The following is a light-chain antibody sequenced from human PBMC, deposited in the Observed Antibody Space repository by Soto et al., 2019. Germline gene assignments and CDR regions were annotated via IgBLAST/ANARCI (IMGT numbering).Light chain of an antibody. CDR1: QSVSSSY. Sequence: LSPXXIATLSCMSSQSVSSSYLAWYQQKPGQAPRLLIYGASSRATGIPDRFSGSGSGTDFTLTISRLEPEDFAVYYCQQYGSSPLTFGGGTKVDIK. J-gene: IGKJ4*01. CDR3: QQYGSSPLT. V-gene: IGKV3-20*01. CDR2: GAS.